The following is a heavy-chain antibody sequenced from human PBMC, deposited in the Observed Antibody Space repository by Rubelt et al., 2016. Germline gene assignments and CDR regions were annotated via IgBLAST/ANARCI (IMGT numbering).Heavy chain of an antibody. CDR2: ISSSSSTI. CDR3: ARGCVSSGWFESIYYYYYYYMDV. Sequence: EWVSYISSSSSTIYYADSVKGRFTISRDNAKNSLYLQMNGLRAEDTAVYYCARGCVSSGWFESIYYYYYYYMDVWGKGTTVTVSS. J-gene: IGHJ6*03. V-gene: IGHV3-48*04. D-gene: IGHD6-19*01.